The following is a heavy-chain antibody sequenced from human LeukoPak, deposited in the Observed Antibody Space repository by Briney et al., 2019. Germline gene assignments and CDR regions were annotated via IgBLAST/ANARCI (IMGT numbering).Heavy chain of an antibody. D-gene: IGHD6-13*01. CDR2: ISYDGSNK. J-gene: IGHJ6*02. V-gene: IGHV3-30*18. Sequence: PGGSLRLSCAASGFTFSSYGKHWVRQAPGKGLEWVAVISYDGSNKYYADSVKGRFTISRDNSKNTLYLQMNSLRAEDTAVYYCAKDRAAAGPYYYYGMDVWGQGTTVTVSS. CDR3: AKDRAAAGPYYYYGMDV. CDR1: GFTFSSYG.